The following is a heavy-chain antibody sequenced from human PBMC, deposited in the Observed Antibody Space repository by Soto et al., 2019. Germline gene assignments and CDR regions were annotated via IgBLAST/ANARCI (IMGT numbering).Heavy chain of an antibody. D-gene: IGHD2-2*02. V-gene: IGHV1-69*13. J-gene: IGHJ6*02. Sequence: SVKVSCKASGGTFSSYAISWVRQAPGQGLEWMGGIIPIFGTANYAQKFQGRVTITADESTSTAYMELSSLRSEDTAVYYCARVHIVVVPAAIGYYYYGMDVWGQGTTVTVSS. CDR1: GGTFSSYA. CDR2: IIPIFGTA. CDR3: ARVHIVVVPAAIGYYYYGMDV.